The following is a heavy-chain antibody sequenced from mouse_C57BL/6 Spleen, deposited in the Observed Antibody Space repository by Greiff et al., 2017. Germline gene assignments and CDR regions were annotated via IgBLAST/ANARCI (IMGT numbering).Heavy chain of an antibody. CDR2: IYPGDGDT. CDR1: GYAFSSYW. Sequence: QVQLQQSGAELVKPGASVKISCKASGYAFSSYWMNWVKQRPGKGLEWIGQIYPGDGDTNYNGKFKGKATLTADKSSSTAYMPLSSLTSEDSAVYFCARERSLAWFAYWGQGTLVTVSA. CDR3: ARERSLAWFAY. J-gene: IGHJ3*01. V-gene: IGHV1-80*01.